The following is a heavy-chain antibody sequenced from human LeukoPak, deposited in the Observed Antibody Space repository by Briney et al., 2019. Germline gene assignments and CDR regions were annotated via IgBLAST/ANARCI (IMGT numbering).Heavy chain of an antibody. D-gene: IGHD5-12*01. J-gene: IGHJ4*02. CDR1: GDSISSGGYW. Sequence: NPSQILSLTCAVSGDSISSGGYWWSWIRQHPGKGPEWIGYISYGGNTYYNPSLKSRVAISADTPKNQFSLKLSSTTAADTAVYYCARAPVATPSEFDYWGQGTLVTVSS. CDR2: ISYGGNT. CDR3: ARAPVATPSEFDY. V-gene: IGHV4-31*11.